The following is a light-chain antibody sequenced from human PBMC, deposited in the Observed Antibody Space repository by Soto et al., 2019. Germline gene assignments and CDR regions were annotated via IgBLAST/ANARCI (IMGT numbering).Light chain of an antibody. Sequence: DIQMTQSPSSLSASVGDIVTITCQASQDISNYLSWSQHKPGKPPKLLIYEASSLQTGVPSRFSGSGSGTHFTFTISSLQPEDIATYYCQHYDNLPYTFGRGTKLEIK. CDR3: QHYDNLPYT. CDR2: EAS. J-gene: IGKJ2*01. CDR1: QDISNY. V-gene: IGKV1-33*01.